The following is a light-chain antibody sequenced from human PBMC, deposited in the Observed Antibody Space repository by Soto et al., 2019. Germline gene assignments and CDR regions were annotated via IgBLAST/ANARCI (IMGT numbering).Light chain of an antibody. CDR2: DAS. Sequence: DIQMTQSPSSLSASVGDRVTLTCQASQNISTYLNWYQQKPGKAPKLLIYDASNLATGVPSRFSGSGSGTDFTFTISSLQPEDIATYYCQQYDNLLLTFGGGTKVEIK. J-gene: IGKJ4*01. CDR3: QQYDNLLLT. V-gene: IGKV1-33*01. CDR1: QNISTY.